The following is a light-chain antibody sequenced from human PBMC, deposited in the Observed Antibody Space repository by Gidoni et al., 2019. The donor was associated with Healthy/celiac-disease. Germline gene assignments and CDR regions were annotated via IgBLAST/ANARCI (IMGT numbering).Light chain of an antibody. J-gene: IGKJ2*01. Sequence: EIVLTLSPATLSLSPGQRATLSCRASQSVSSYLSSYQQKPAQAPRLLIYDASNGATGIPARFSGSGSGTDFTLTISSLEAEDFAVYYCQQRSNWYTFGQGTKLEIK. CDR1: QSVSSY. CDR2: DAS. V-gene: IGKV3-11*01. CDR3: QQRSNWYT.